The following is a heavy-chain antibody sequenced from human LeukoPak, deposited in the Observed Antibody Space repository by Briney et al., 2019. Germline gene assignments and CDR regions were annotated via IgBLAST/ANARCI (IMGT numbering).Heavy chain of an antibody. CDR2: NSAYNGNT. J-gene: IGHJ5*02. CDR1: GYTFTSYG. CDR3: ARAFSSTSRGWFDP. D-gene: IGHD2-2*01. Sequence: ASVKVSCKASGYTFTSYGISWVRQAPGQGLEWMGWNSAYNGNTNYAQKLQGRVTMTTDTSTSTAYMELRSLRSDDTAVYYCARAFSSTSRGWFDPWGQGTLVTVSS. V-gene: IGHV1-18*01.